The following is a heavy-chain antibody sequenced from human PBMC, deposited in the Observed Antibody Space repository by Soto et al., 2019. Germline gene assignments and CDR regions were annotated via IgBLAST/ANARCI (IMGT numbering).Heavy chain of an antibody. J-gene: IGHJ4*02. V-gene: IGHV1-3*01. D-gene: IGHD3-10*01. CDR2: INAGNGNT. CDR3: ARVVAYGSGGLTARAFDY. CDR1: GYTFTSYA. Sequence: GASVKVSCKASGYTFTSYAMHWVRQAPGQRLEWMGWINAGNGNTKYSQKFQGRVTITRDTSASTAYMELSSLRSEDTAVYYCARVVAYGSGGLTARAFDYWSRGTLVTVSS.